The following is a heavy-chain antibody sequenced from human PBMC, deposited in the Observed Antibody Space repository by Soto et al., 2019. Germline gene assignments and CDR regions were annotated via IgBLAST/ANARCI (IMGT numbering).Heavy chain of an antibody. J-gene: IGHJ4*02. Sequence: LNRTLHSYSIHSPEAYWTENCKTPGQGLELIGYFSYSGSTHYSPSLKSRVSITVDTSKNQFSLNLASVSAEDTAVYYCARVFLGPGKTGFDYWGQGTLVTVSS. CDR3: ARVFLGPGKTGFDY. CDR1: SYSIHSPEAY. V-gene: IGHV4-30-4*01. D-gene: IGHD3-3*01. CDR2: FSYSGST.